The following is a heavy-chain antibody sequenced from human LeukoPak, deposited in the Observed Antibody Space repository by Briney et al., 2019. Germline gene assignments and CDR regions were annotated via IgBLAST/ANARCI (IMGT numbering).Heavy chain of an antibody. CDR1: GFTFSNYW. D-gene: IGHD6-19*01. J-gene: IGHJ4*02. CDR3: ARAEQWLATVT. V-gene: IGHV3-7*01. Sequence: GGSLTLSCAASGFTFSNYWMSWVRQAPGKGLEWVANIKEDGSEKYYVDSVKGRFTISRDNAKNSLYLQMNSLRAEDTAVYYCARAEQWLATVTWGQGTLVTVSS. CDR2: IKEDGSEK.